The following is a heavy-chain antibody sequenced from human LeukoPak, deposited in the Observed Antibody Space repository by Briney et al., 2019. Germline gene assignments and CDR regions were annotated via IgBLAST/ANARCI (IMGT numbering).Heavy chain of an antibody. J-gene: IGHJ6*03. CDR1: GFTFSSYW. CDR3: ARDYYDSSGYYSYYYYYYMDV. CDR2: IKQDGSEK. V-gene: IGHV3-7*01. Sequence: SGGSLRLSCAASGFTFSSYWMSWVRQAPGKGLEWVANIKQDGSEKYYVDSVKGRFTISRDNAKNSLYLQMNSLRAEDTAVYYCARDYYDSSGYYSYYYYYYMDVWGKGTTVTVSS. D-gene: IGHD3-22*01.